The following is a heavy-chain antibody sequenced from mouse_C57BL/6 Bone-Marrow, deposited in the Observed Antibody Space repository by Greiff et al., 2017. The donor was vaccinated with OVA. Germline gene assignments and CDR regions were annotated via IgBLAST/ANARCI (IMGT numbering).Heavy chain of an antibody. D-gene: IGHD1-1*01. J-gene: IGHJ3*01. CDR3: ARALYYGSLAWFAY. CDR1: GYTFTSYW. V-gene: IGHV1-59*01. CDR2: IDPSDSYT. Sequence: VQLQQPGAELVRPGTSVKLSCKASGYTFTSYWMHWVKQRPGQGLEWIGVIDPSDSYTNYNQKFKGKATLTVATSSSTAYMQLSSLTSEDSAVYYCARALYYGSLAWFAYWGQGTLVTVSA.